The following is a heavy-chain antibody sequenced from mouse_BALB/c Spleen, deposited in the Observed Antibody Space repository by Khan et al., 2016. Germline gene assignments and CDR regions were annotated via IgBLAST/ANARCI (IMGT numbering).Heavy chain of an antibody. CDR1: GYAFSSYW. D-gene: IGHD2-2*01. V-gene: IGHV1-80*01. J-gene: IGHJ2*01. CDR2: IYPGDGDT. Sequence: QVRLQQSGAELVRPGSSVKISCKASGYAFSSYWMNWVKQRPGQGLEWIGQIYPGDGDTNYNGKFKGIATLTADKSSSTAYMQLSSLTSEDSAVYYCERENGSSNYWSQGTTLTGSS. CDR3: ERENGSSNY.